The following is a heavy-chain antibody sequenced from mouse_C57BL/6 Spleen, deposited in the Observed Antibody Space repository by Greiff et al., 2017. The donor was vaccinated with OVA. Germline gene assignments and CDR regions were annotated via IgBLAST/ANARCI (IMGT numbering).Heavy chain of an antibody. CDR1: GYSFTGYY. CDR3: ARGGIYDGYYEDYFDY. J-gene: IGHJ2*01. CDR2: INPSTGGT. Sequence: VHVKQSGPELVKPGASVKISCKASGYSFTGYYMNWVKQSPEKSLEWIGEINPSTGGTTYNQKFKAKATLTVDKSSSTAYMQLKSLTSEDSAVYYCARGGIYDGYYEDYFDYWGQGTTLTVSS. V-gene: IGHV1-42*01. D-gene: IGHD2-3*01.